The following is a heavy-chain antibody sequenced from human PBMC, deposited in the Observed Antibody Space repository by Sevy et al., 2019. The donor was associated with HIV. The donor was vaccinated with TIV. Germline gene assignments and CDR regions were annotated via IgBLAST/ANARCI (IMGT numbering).Heavy chain of an antibody. Sequence: GSLRLSCAASGFTFSSFAMSWVRHIPGKGLEWVSTINGRGGSAYYADSVKGRFTLSRDNSNNTVFLQMNRLRDEDTAVYYCARPTPRIAPSSAAFFDYWGQDTLVTVSS. CDR3: ARPTPRIAPSSAAFFDY. V-gene: IGHV3-23*01. CDR1: GFTFSSFA. D-gene: IGHD1-26*01. CDR2: INGRGGSA. J-gene: IGHJ4*02.